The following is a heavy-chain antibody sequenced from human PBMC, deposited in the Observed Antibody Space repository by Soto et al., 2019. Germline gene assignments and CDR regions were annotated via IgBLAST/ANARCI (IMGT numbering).Heavy chain of an antibody. D-gene: IGHD2-2*01. Sequence: GASVKVSCKASGYTFTSYAMHWVRQAPGQRLEWMGWINAGNGNTKYSQKFQGRVTITRDTSASTAYMELSSLRSEDTAVYYCAREGPPWGPAARGYYFDYWGQGTLVTVSS. J-gene: IGHJ4*02. V-gene: IGHV1-3*01. CDR2: INAGNGNT. CDR3: AREGPPWGPAARGYYFDY. CDR1: GYTFTSYA.